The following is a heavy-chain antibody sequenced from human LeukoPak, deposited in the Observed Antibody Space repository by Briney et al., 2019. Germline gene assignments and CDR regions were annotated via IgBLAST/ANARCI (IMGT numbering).Heavy chain of an antibody. J-gene: IGHJ4*02. V-gene: IGHV3-48*01. CDR3: ARDPTTVTTGPDY. D-gene: IGHD4-17*01. CDR1: GFTFSTYS. Sequence: GGSLRLSCAASGFTFSTYSMNWVRQAPGKGLEWVSYISSSSSTVYYADSVKGRFTISRDNAKNSLYLQMNSVRAEDTAVYYCARDPTTVTTGPDYWGQGTLVTVSS. CDR2: ISSSSSTV.